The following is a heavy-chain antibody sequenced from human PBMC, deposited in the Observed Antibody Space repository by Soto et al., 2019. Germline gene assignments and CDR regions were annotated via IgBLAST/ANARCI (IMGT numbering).Heavy chain of an antibody. CDR2: SYSTGGT. D-gene: IGHD3-9*01. CDR3: ARDREPDGIWTFDS. J-gene: IGHJ4*02. V-gene: IGHV3-23*01. CDR1: GFTLAKYT. Sequence: GESMRLSCAASGFTLAKYTKGCVRQSPGKGLEWVAESYSTGGTEYADSVKGRFTIFRDNSKSTLFLQMNSLGVGDTALYYCARDREPDGIWTFDSWGQGTLVTVSS.